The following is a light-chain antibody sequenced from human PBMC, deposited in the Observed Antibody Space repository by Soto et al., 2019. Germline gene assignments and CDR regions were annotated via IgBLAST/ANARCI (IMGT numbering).Light chain of an antibody. CDR2: DVS. J-gene: IGLJ3*02. CDR3: CSYAGSYTWV. Sequence: QSALTQPRSVSGSPGQSVTISCTGTSSDVGGYNYVSWYQQHPGKATKLMIYDVSKRPSGVPDRFSVFMSGNTASLTISGLQAEYEADYYCCSYAGSYTWVFGGGTKLTVL. CDR1: SSDVGGYNY. V-gene: IGLV2-11*01.